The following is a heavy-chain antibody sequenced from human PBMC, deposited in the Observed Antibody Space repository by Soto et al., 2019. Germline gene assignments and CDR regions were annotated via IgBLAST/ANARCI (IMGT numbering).Heavy chain of an antibody. D-gene: IGHD3-10*01. CDR2: IWYDGSNK. CDR3: ARDSQYGSGSSAFDY. CDR1: GFTFSSYG. V-gene: IGHV3-33*01. Sequence: VGSLRLSCAASGFTFSSYGMHWVRQAPGKGLEWVAVIWYDGSNKYYADSVKGRFTISRDNSKNTLYLQMNSLRAEDTAVYYCARDSQYGSGSSAFDYWGQGTLVTVSS. J-gene: IGHJ4*02.